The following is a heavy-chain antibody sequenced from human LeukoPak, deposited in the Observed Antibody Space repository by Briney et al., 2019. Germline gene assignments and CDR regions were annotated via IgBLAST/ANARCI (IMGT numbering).Heavy chain of an antibody. CDR1: GGSISSADYY. Sequence: SQTLSLTRTVSGGSISSADYYWSWIRQPAGKGLEWIGRIYASGSTNYNPSLNNRVTISLDTSKNQFSLKLSSVTAADTAVYYCAKYFDSWGQGILVTVSS. CDR3: AKYFDS. J-gene: IGHJ4*02. CDR2: IYASGST. V-gene: IGHV4-61*02.